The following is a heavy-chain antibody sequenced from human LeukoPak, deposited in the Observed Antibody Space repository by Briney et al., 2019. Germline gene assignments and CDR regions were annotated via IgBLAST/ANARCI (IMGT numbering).Heavy chain of an antibody. J-gene: IGHJ5*02. CDR2: MDPNSGQT. D-gene: IGHD1-1*01. V-gene: IGHV1-8*01. CDR3: ARWRTGPVTDGFDP. Sequence: GASVKVSCKASGYTFTSYNINWVRQATGQGLEWMGWMDPNSGQTGYAQKFQGRVTMTRNTSISTAYMELSSLRSEDTAVYYCARWRTGPVTDGFDPWGQGTLVTVSS. CDR1: GYTFTSYN.